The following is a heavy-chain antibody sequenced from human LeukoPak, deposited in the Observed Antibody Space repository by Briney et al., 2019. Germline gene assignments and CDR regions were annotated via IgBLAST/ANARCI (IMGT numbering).Heavy chain of an antibody. CDR3: ARFAVHRRITVAGQFGLDY. CDR2: INPSGGST. Sequence: ASVKVSCKASGYIFTSYNIYWVRQAPGQGLEWMGIINPSGGSTNYAQKFQGRVTMTRDTSTSTVYMELSSLRSEDTAVYYCARFAVHRRITVAGQFGLDYWGQETLVSVSS. D-gene: IGHD6-19*01. J-gene: IGHJ4*02. V-gene: IGHV1-46*01. CDR1: GYIFTSYN.